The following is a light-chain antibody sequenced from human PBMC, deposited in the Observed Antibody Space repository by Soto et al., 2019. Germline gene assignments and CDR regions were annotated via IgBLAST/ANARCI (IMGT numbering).Light chain of an antibody. CDR3: QQYGTSRA. Sequence: EIVLTQSPATLSLSPGERATLSCRASQSVSSNYLAWYQHKPGQAPRLLIYGASSRATGIPDRFSGSGSGTDFTLTISRLEPEDFALYYCQQYGTSRAFGQGTKVESK. J-gene: IGKJ1*01. V-gene: IGKV3-20*01. CDR2: GAS. CDR1: QSVSSNY.